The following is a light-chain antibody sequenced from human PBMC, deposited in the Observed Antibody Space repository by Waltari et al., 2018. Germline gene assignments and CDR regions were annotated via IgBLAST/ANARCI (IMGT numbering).Light chain of an antibody. J-gene: IGKJ4*01. Sequence: DIQMTQSPSSLSASVGDRVTITCRASQNINNYLNWYHQTPGKAPKLLIYATSNLQSGVPSRFSGSESGTDFTLTISSLQPEDFATYYCQQSYAIPLTFGGGTKVEI. CDR2: ATS. CDR1: QNINNY. V-gene: IGKV1-39*01. CDR3: QQSYAIPLT.